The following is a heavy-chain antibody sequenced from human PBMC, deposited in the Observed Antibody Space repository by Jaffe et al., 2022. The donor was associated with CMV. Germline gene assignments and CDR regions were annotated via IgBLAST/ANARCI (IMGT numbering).Heavy chain of an antibody. CDR3: ARDGIAVVGDYFDY. V-gene: IGHV3-7*03. CDR2: INQDGSEK. J-gene: IGHJ4*02. CDR1: GFSFSSYW. D-gene: IGHD6-19*01. Sequence: EVQLVESGGGLVQPGGSLRLSCAASGFSFSSYWMSWVRQAPGKGLEWVANINQDGSEKYYVDSVKGRFTISRDNAKNSLYLQMNSLRAEDTAVYYCARDGIAVVGDYFDYWGQGALVAVSS.